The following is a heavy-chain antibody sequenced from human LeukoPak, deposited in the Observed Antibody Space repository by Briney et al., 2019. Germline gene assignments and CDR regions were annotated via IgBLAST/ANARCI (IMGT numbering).Heavy chain of an antibody. CDR2: IYDSGST. CDR3: ARRWYYDFWSGSYYGMDV. V-gene: IGHV4-59*08. D-gene: IGHD3-3*01. Sequence: SETLSLTCTVSGGSISSYYWSWIRQPPGKGLEWIGYIYDSGSTNYNPSLKSRVTISVDTSKNQFSLKLSSVTAADTAVYYCARRWYYDFWSGSYYGMDVWGQGTTVTVSS. J-gene: IGHJ6*02. CDR1: GGSISSYY.